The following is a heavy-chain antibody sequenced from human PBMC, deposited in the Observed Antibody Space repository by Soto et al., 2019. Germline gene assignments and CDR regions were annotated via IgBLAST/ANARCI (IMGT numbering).Heavy chain of an antibody. CDR1: GYTFTSYD. CDR3: ARGEVMITFGGVIVGNWFDP. Sequence: QVQLVQSGAEVKKPGASVKVSCKASGYTFTSYDINWVRQATGQGLEWMGWMNPNSGNTGYAQKFQGRVTMTRNTSISTAYMELSSLRSEETAVYYCARGEVMITFGGVIVGNWFDPWGQGTLVTVSS. J-gene: IGHJ5*02. V-gene: IGHV1-8*01. CDR2: MNPNSGNT. D-gene: IGHD3-16*02.